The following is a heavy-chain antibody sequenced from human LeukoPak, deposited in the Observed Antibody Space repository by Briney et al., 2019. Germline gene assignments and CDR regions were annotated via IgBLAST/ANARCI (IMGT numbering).Heavy chain of an antibody. J-gene: IGHJ5*02. CDR1: GGSISSGGYY. V-gene: IGHV4-31*03. CDR3: AREGLDYRRWFDP. CDR2: IYYSGST. D-gene: IGHD4-11*01. Sequence: PSQTLSLTCTVSGGSISSGGYYWSWIRQHPGKGLEWIGYIYYSGSTYYNPSLKSRVTISVDTSKNQFPLKLSSVTAADTAVYYCAREGLDYRRWFDPWGQGTLVTVSS.